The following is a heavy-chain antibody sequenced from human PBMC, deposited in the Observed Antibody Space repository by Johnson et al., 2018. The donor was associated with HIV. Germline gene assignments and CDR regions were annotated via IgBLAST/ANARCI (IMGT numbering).Heavy chain of an antibody. CDR1: GFTFSSYW. Sequence: EVQLVESGGGLVQPGGSLRLSCAASGFTFSSYWMHWVRQAPGKGLVWVSRINSDGSSTSYADSVKGRFTISRDNAKNTLYLQMNSLRDEDTAVYYCARDGGYCSSTSCFRHWASAFDIWGQGTLVTVSS. CDR3: ARDGGYCSSTSCFRHWASAFDI. V-gene: IGHV3-74*01. CDR2: INSDGSST. J-gene: IGHJ3*02. D-gene: IGHD2-2*01.